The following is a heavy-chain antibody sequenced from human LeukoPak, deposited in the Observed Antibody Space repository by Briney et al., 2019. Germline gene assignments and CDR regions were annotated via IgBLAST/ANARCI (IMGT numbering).Heavy chain of an antibody. CDR3: ARDLVGATFTFAY. Sequence: AGGSLRLSCAGSGFTFSNYAMNWVRQAPGKGLEWVSGIIGSGDETYFADSVRGRFTISRDNSKNTLYLQMNSLRAEDTALYYCARDLVGATFTFAYWGQGTLVTVSS. CDR2: IIGSGDET. D-gene: IGHD1-26*01. CDR1: GFTFSNYA. J-gene: IGHJ4*02. V-gene: IGHV3-23*01.